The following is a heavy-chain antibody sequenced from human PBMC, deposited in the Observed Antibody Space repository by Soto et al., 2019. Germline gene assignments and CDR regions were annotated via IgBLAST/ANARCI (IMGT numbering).Heavy chain of an antibody. CDR1: GGSISSYY. D-gene: IGHD1-26*01. CDR2: IYYSGST. V-gene: IGHV4-59*01. Sequence: QVQLQESGPGLVKPSETLSLTCTVSGGSISSYYWCWIRQPPGKGLELIGYIYYSGSTNYNPSLRSLVTNSLDTSSNRFPLKLTSVTAADTAVYYGARVPASHSGNWFDPWGQGTMVTVSS. J-gene: IGHJ5*02. CDR3: ARVPASHSGNWFDP.